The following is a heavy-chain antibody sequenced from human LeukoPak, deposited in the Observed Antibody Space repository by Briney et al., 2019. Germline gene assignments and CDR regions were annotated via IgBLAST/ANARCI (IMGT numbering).Heavy chain of an antibody. D-gene: IGHD1-26*01. CDR3: AKEEYSVSPSFDL. J-gene: IGHJ4*02. CDR1: GFTVSSNY. V-gene: IGHV3-30*02. CDR2: IRYDGSDK. Sequence: GGSLRLSCAASGFTVSSNYMSWVRQAPGKGLEWVAFIRYDGSDKFYADSVKGRFTISRDNSKNTVYLQMNSLRPEDTAVFYCAKEEYSVSPSFDLWGQGTLVTVPS.